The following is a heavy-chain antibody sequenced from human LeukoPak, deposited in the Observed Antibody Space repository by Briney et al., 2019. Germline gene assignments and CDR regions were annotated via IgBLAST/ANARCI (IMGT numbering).Heavy chain of an antibody. J-gene: IGHJ3*02. V-gene: IGHV5-51*01. Sequence: GESLKISCKGSGYSFSTYWIGWVRQMPGKGLEWMGVIYPDDSDTRNSPSFQGQVTISADKSISTAYLQWSSLKASDTAMYYCARHRGDTSGHLDVAFDIWGQGTMVTVSS. CDR3: ARHRGDTSGHLDVAFDI. CDR2: IYPDDSDT. CDR1: GYSFSTYW. D-gene: IGHD6-19*01.